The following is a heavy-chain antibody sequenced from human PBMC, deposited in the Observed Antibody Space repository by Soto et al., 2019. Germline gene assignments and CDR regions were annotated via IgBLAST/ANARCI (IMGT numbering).Heavy chain of an antibody. V-gene: IGHV3-33*01. Sequence: GGSLRLSCAASGFTFSSYGMHWVRQAPGKGLEWVAVIWYDGSNKYYADSVKGRFTISRDNSKNTLYLQMNSLRAEDTAVYYCAREDCSGGSCYSFDYWGQGTLVTVS. CDR1: GFTFSSYG. CDR3: AREDCSGGSCYSFDY. J-gene: IGHJ4*02. D-gene: IGHD2-15*01. CDR2: IWYDGSNK.